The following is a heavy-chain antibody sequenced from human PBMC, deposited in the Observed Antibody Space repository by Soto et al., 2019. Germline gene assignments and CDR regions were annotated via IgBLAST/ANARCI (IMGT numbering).Heavy chain of an antibody. CDR3: TRRRDYGTFDY. Sequence: ASVKVSCKASGYTFTSYHINWVRQATGQGLEWMGWMNPNSGNTGYAQKFQGRVTMTRNTSISTAYMELSSLRSEDTAVYYCTRRRDYGTFDYWGQGTLVTVSS. J-gene: IGHJ4*02. D-gene: IGHD3-10*01. CDR2: MNPNSGNT. V-gene: IGHV1-8*01. CDR1: GYTFTSYH.